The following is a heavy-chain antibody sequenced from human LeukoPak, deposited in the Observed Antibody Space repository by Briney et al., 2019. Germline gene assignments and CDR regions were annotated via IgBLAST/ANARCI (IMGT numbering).Heavy chain of an antibody. Sequence: SETLSLTCTVSGGSISTYYWSRIRQPPGKGLEWIGYIHYSGSTNYNPSLKSRVTISVDTSKNLFSLRLTSVTAADTAVYYCARHSQHSRDLGSARNFDYWGQGTLVTVSS. CDR2: IHYSGST. D-gene: IGHD7-27*01. V-gene: IGHV4-59*08. CDR1: GGSISTYY. CDR3: ARHSQHSRDLGSARNFDY. J-gene: IGHJ4*02.